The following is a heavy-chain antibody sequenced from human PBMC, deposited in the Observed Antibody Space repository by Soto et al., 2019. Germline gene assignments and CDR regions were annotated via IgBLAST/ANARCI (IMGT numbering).Heavy chain of an antibody. J-gene: IGHJ6*02. V-gene: IGHV3-30*18. D-gene: IGHD5-12*01. Sequence: QVQLVESGGGVVQPGRSLRLSCAASGFTFAFGRYGMHWVRQAPGEGLEGVAVISYDGSHKYYVDSVKGRFTISRDNSKDTLYLQMNSLRVEDTAVYYCAKDGAMATTGYYYGMDVWGQGTTVTVSS. CDR1: GFTFAFGRYG. CDR2: ISYDGSHK. CDR3: AKDGAMATTGYYYGMDV.